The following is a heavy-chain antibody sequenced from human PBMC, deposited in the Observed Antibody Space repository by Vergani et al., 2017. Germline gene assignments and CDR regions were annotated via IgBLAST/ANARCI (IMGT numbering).Heavy chain of an antibody. V-gene: IGHV3-7*01. CDR3: AKDRREYYYYYYGMDV. CDR1: GFTFSSYW. Sequence: EVQLVESGGGLVQPGGSLRLSCAASGFTFSSYWMSWVRQAPGKGLEWVANIKQDGSEKYYVDSVKGRFTISRDNAKNSLYLQMNSLRAEDTAVYYCAKDRREYYYYYYGMDVWGQGTTVTVSS. J-gene: IGHJ6*02. CDR2: IKQDGSEK.